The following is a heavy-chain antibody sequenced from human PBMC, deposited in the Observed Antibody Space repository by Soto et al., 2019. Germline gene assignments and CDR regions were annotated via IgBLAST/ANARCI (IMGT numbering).Heavy chain of an antibody. D-gene: IGHD3-10*01. V-gene: IGHV3-53*02. CDR1: GLTVSSNY. CDR2: LYSGGST. CDR3: ARDRPGDEGDDFDI. J-gene: IGHJ3*02. Sequence: EVQLVETGGGLIQPGGSLRLSCAASGLTVSSNYMNWVRQAPGKGLEWVSVLYSGGSTHYAGSVKGRFIISRDNSKNTLYLQINSLRVEDTAVYYCARDRPGDEGDDFDIWGHGTVVTVSS.